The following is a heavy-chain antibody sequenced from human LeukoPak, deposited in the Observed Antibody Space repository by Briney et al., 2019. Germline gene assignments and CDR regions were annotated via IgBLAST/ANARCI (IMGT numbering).Heavy chain of an antibody. CDR2: IYSGGST. CDR1: GFTVSSNY. Sequence: GGSLRLSCAASGFTVSSNYMSWVRQAPGKGLEWVSVIYSGGSTYYADSVKGRFTISRDNSKNTLYLQMNSLRAEDTAVYYCAKPGYNYYFDYWGQGTLVTVSS. V-gene: IGHV3-53*01. D-gene: IGHD5-24*01. CDR3: AKPGYNYYFDY. J-gene: IGHJ4*02.